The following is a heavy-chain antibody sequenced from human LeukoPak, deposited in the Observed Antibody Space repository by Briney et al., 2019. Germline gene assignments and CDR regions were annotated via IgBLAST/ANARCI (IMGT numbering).Heavy chain of an antibody. Sequence: GKSLRLSCAASGFTFSNYAMHWVRQAPGKGLEWVSLISSGGTYEYYADSVKGRFTISRDNSKNTLYLQLNSPRAEDTAVYYCARDSTYYYDSGSSGPHYFDNWGQGTLVTVSS. D-gene: IGHD3-10*01. J-gene: IGHJ4*02. CDR3: ARDSTYYYDSGSSGPHYFDN. V-gene: IGHV3-30*01. CDR1: GFTFSNYA. CDR2: ISSGGTYE.